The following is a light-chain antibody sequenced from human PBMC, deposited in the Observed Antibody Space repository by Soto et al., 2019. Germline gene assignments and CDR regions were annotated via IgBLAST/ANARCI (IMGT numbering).Light chain of an antibody. J-gene: IGLJ2*01. V-gene: IGLV2-8*01. CDR1: NSDIGNYNF. CDR2: EVN. Sequence: QSALTQPPSASGSPGQSVAISCTGTNSDIGNYNFVSWYQQHPGKAPKLMIYEVNKRPSGVPDRFSGSKSGNTASLTVSGLQPEDEADYYCSSYAGSNNLLFGGGTKVTFL. CDR3: SSYAGSNNLL.